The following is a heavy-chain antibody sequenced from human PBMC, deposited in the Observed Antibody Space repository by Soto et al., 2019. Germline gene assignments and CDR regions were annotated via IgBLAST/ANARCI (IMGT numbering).Heavy chain of an antibody. J-gene: IGHJ4*02. D-gene: IGHD6-13*01. CDR3: AKESYGSSRPGPFDY. V-gene: IGHV3-53*01. Sequence: PGGSLKLSCAASGFPVSSNNMSWARQAPGKGLEWVSVIYSDGSTYYADSVKGRFTISRDNSKNTLYLQMNSLRAEDTAVYYCAKESYGSSRPGPFDYWGQGTLVTVTS. CDR2: IYSDGST. CDR1: GFPVSSNN.